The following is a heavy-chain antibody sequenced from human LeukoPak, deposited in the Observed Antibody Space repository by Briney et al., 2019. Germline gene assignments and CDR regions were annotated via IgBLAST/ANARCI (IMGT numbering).Heavy chain of an antibody. J-gene: IGHJ4*02. V-gene: IGHV3-15*01. CDR1: GLTFRNSW. D-gene: IGHD4-17*01. CDR2: IKSKTDGGTV. CDR3: TTDPGDYEIY. Sequence: GRSLRLSCAASGLTFRNSWMSWVRQPPGKGLEWVGRIKSKTDGGTVDYAPPVKGRFTISRDDSRNTLSLEMNSLKTEDTAVYYCTTDPGDYEIYWGLGTLVTVSS.